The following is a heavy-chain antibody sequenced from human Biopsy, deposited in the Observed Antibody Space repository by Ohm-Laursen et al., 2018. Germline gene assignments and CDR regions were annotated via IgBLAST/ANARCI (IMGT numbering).Heavy chain of an antibody. CDR1: GGSIGGSGDY. V-gene: IGHV4-61*08. Sequence: SDTLSLTCTVSGGSIGGSGDYWSWIRQPPGKGLEWIGYISDTGTTNYNPSLRGRVATSVDTSKNQFSLQLTSVTAADTAMFFCARLFRLDDYWNDDPPDGFDVWGQGTMVTVSS. CDR2: ISDTGTT. J-gene: IGHJ3*01. CDR3: ARLFRLDDYWNDDPPDGFDV. D-gene: IGHD3-3*01.